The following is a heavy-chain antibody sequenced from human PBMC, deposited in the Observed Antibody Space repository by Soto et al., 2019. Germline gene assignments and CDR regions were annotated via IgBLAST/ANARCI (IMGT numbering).Heavy chain of an antibody. CDR2: ISAYNGNT. D-gene: IGHD2-2*01. CDR3: ARRYCSSTSCYGPGYYYGMDA. CDR1: GYTFTSYG. Sequence: QVQLVQSGAEVKKPGASVRVSCKASGYTFTSYGISWVRQAPGQGLEWMGWISAYNGNTNYAQKLQGRVTMTTDTSTSTAYMELRSLRSDDTAVYYCARRYCSSTSCYGPGYYYGMDAWGQGTTVTVSS. J-gene: IGHJ6*02. V-gene: IGHV1-18*01.